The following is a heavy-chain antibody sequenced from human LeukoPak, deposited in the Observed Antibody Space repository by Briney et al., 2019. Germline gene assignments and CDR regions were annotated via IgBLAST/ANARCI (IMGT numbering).Heavy chain of an antibody. J-gene: IGHJ6*02. CDR1: GYRFTDYY. D-gene: IGHD3-3*01. Sequence: ASVKVSCKASGYRFTDYYMHWVRQAPGQGLEWMGWIHPNTGDTNYAQKFQGRVTMTRDTSVSTAYMELRSLRSDDTAVYYCARLRFLLMDVWGQGTTVTVSS. V-gene: IGHV1-2*02. CDR3: ARLRFLLMDV. CDR2: IHPNTGDT.